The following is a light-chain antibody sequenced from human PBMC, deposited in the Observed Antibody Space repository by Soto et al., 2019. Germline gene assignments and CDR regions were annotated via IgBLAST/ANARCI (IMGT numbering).Light chain of an antibody. CDR1: RSIANY. CDR3: QQGYSTPYT. V-gene: IGKV1-39*01. J-gene: IGKJ2*01. Sequence: DIQMTQSPSSLSASIGDRVTITCRASRSIANYLNWYQQKPGKAPRLLIYTASRLQSGVPSRFSGSGSGTDFTLTVSSLQPEDFATYYCQQGYSTPYTFGQGTKVDIK. CDR2: TAS.